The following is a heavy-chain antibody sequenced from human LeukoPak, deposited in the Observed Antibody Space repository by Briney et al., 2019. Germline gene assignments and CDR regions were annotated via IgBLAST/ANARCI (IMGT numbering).Heavy chain of an antibody. Sequence: SETLSLTCAVSGGSISSSSYYWGWIRQPPGKGLEWIGSVYYRGNTYYNPSLKSRVTTSVDTSKNQFSLKVSSMTAADTAVYYCARGDWKYGDFDRWGQGTLVTVSS. CDR2: VYYRGNT. CDR3: ARGDWKYGDFDR. D-gene: IGHD1-7*01. J-gene: IGHJ4*02. CDR1: GGSISSSSYY. V-gene: IGHV4-39*07.